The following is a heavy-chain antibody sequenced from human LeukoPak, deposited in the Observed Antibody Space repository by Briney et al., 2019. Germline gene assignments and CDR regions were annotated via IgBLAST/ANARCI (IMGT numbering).Heavy chain of an antibody. J-gene: IGHJ4*02. V-gene: IGHV3-23*01. CDR1: GFTFSSYA. Sequence: GGSLRLSCAASGFTFSSYAMSWVRQAPGKGLEWVSAISGSGGSTYYADSVKGRFTISRDNSKNTLYLQMNSLRAEDTAVYYCATAGDGVVVISYFDYWGQGTLVTVSS. CDR3: ATAGDGVVVISYFDY. D-gene: IGHD3-22*01. CDR2: ISGSGGST.